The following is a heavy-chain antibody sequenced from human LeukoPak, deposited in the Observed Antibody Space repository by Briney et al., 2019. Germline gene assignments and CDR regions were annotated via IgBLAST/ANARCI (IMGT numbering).Heavy chain of an antibody. V-gene: IGHV3-48*04. D-gene: IGHD4-17*01. Sequence: GGSLRLSCAASGFTFSSYSMNWVRQAPGKGLEWVSYISSSSSTIYYADSVKGRFTISRDNAKNSLYLQMNSLRAEDTAVYYCARDFRHDYGDYVVDYWGQGTLVTVSS. CDR2: ISSSSSTI. J-gene: IGHJ4*02. CDR1: GFTFSSYS. CDR3: ARDFRHDYGDYVVDY.